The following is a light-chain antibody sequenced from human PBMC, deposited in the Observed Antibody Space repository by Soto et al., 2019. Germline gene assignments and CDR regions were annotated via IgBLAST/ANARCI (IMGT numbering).Light chain of an antibody. Sequence: DIQMTKSPSTLSASVGDRVTITCRARQSISSWLAWYQQKPGKAPKLLIYDASSLESGVPSRFSGSESGTEFTLTISSLQPDDFAPYYCQQYYNYLFTFGQGTKLAIK. V-gene: IGKV1-5*01. J-gene: IGKJ2*01. CDR2: DAS. CDR3: QQYYNYLFT. CDR1: QSISSW.